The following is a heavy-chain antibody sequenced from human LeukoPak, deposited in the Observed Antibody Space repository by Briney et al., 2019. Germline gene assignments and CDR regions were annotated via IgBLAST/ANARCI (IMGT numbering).Heavy chain of an antibody. J-gene: IGHJ4*02. D-gene: IGHD3-22*01. CDR3: ARVSYYYDSSGYYDGYYFDY. CDR1: GGSFSGYY. V-gene: IGHV4-34*01. Sequence: SETLSLTCAVYGGSFSGYYWSWIRQPPGKGLEWIGEINHSGSTNYNPSLKSRVTISVDRSKNQFSLKLSSVTAADTAVYYCARVSYYYDSSGYYDGYYFDYWGQGPLVTVSS. CDR2: INHSGST.